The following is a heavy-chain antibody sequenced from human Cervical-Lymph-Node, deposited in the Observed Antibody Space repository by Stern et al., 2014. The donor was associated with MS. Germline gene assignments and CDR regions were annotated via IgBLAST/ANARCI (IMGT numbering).Heavy chain of an antibody. CDR3: AREGYN. Sequence: VQLVESGPGLVKPSETLSLTCTVSGGSISRYYWSWIRQPPGKGLEWIGYIYYSGSTNYNPSLKSRVTISVDTSKNQFSLKLSSVTAADTAVYYCAREGYNWGQGTLVTVSS. CDR1: GGSISRYY. D-gene: IGHD5-24*01. J-gene: IGHJ4*02. V-gene: IGHV4-59*01. CDR2: IYYSGST.